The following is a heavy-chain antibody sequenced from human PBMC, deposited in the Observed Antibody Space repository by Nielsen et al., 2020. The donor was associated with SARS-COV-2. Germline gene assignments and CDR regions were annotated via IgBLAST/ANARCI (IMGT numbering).Heavy chain of an antibody. Sequence: LRLSCTVSGCSISSGGYYWSWIRQHPGKGLEWIGYIYYSGSTYYNPSLKSRVTISVDTSKNQFSLKLSSVTAAVTAVYYCARVISSSWDPYYFDYWGQGTLVTVSS. CDR2: IYYSGST. V-gene: IGHV4-31*03. CDR3: ARVISSSWDPYYFDY. CDR1: GCSISSGGYY. D-gene: IGHD6-13*01. J-gene: IGHJ4*02.